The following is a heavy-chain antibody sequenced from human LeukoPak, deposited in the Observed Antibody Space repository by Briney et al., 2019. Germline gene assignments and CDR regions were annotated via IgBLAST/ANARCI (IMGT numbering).Heavy chain of an antibody. CDR3: ARDGIAAAGTQGYYGMDV. D-gene: IGHD6-13*01. Sequence: GGSLRLSCAASGFTFSSYGRHWVRQAPGKGLEWVAVIWYDGSNKYYADSVKGRFTISRDNSKNTLYLQMNSLRAEDTAVYYCARDGIAAAGTQGYYGMDVWGKGTTVTVSS. J-gene: IGHJ6*04. CDR1: GFTFSSYG. CDR2: IWYDGSNK. V-gene: IGHV3-33*01.